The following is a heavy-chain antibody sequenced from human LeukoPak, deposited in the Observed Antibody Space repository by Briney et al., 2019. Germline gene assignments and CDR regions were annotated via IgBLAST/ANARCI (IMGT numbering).Heavy chain of an antibody. V-gene: IGHV3-30*02. CDR3: AKDMVRGVITVFDY. Sequence: GGSLRLSCAASGFTFSSYGVHWVRQAPGKGLECVAFIRYDGSNKYYADSVKGRFTISRDNSKNTLYLQMNSLRAEDTAVYYCAKDMVRGVITVFDYWGQGTLVTVSS. CDR2: IRYDGSNK. D-gene: IGHD3-10*01. J-gene: IGHJ4*02. CDR1: GFTFSSYG.